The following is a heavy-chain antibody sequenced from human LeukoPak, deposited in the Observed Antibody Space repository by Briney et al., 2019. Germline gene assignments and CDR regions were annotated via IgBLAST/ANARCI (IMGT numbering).Heavy chain of an antibody. V-gene: IGHV2-5*02. CDR3: ARTYYDFWSGYYDQYYYYYMDV. J-gene: IGHJ6*03. CDR2: IYWDDDK. D-gene: IGHD3-3*01. CDR1: GFSLSTSGVG. Sequence: VSGPTLVKPTQTLTLTCTFSGFSLSTSGVGVGWIRQPPGKALEWLALIYWDDDKRYSPSLKSRLTITKDTSKNQVVLTMTNMDPVDTATYYCARTYYDFWSGYYDQYYYYYMDVWGKGTTVTVSS.